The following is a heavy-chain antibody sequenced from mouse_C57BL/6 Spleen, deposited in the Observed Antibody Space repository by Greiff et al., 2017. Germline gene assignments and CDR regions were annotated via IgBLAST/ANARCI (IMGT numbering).Heavy chain of an antibody. CDR1: GYSIPSGYY. CDR3: AREEFDY. Sequence: EVQLQESGPGLVKPSQSLSLTCSVTGYSIPSGYYWNWIRQFPGNKLEWMGYISYDGSNNYNPSLKNRISITRDTSKNQFFLKLNSVTTEDTATYYCAREEFDYWGQGTTLTVSS. CDR2: ISYDGSN. V-gene: IGHV3-6*01. J-gene: IGHJ2*01.